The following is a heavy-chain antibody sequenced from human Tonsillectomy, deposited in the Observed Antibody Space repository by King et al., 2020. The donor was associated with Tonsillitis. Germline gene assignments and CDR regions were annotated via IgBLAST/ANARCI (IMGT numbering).Heavy chain of an antibody. V-gene: IGHV3-33*08. Sequence: VQLVESGGGVVQPGRSLRLSCAASGFTFSSYGMHWVRQAPGKGLEWVAVIWYDGSNKYYADSVKGRFTISRDNSKNTLYLQMNSLRAEDTAVYYCARDGKPWQQLVYFDYWGQGTLVTVSS. D-gene: IGHD6-13*01. CDR1: GFTFSSYG. CDR3: ARDGKPWQQLVYFDY. J-gene: IGHJ4*02. CDR2: IWYDGSNK.